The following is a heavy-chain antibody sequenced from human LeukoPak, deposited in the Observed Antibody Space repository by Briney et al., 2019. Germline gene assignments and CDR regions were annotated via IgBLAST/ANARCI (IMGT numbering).Heavy chain of an antibody. CDR2: INHSGST. D-gene: IGHD1-7*01. J-gene: IGHJ6*03. CDR1: GGSLSGYY. CDR3: ARHAWAGTAYFYYYMDV. Sequence: KPSETLSLTCAVYGGSLSGYYWSWIRQPPGKGLEWIGEINHSGSTNYNPSLKSRVTISVDTSKNQFSLRLSSVTAADMAVYYCARHAWAGTAYFYYYMDVWGKGTTVSVSS. V-gene: IGHV4-34*01.